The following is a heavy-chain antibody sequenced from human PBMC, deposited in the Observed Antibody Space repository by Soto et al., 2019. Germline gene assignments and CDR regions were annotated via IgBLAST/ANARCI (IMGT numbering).Heavy chain of an antibody. V-gene: IGHV1-2*02. CDR2: INPHGGGA. D-gene: IGHD2-8*01. CDR1: GYAFGAYY. CDR3: AKDRVRTPNGVDSFDV. J-gene: IGHJ3*01. Sequence: QVQLVQSGAEVKKPGASVKVSCKASGYAFGAYYIYWVRQAPGQGLEWMGYINPHGGGARYVQEFRDRLTITTDTPKDTAYMELRSLTSDDTAIYYCAKDRVRTPNGVDSFDVWGQGTSVTVS.